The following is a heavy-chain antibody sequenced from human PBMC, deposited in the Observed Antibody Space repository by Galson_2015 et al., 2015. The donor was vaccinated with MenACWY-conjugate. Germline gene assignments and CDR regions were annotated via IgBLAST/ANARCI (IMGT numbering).Heavy chain of an antibody. Sequence: SLRLSCAASRFSFSGSWMSWVRQAPGKGLEWVANIKQDASEKYYVDSVKGRFAISRDNAKTSLYLQMNSLGAEDTAVYYCARGPRYGAFDIWGQGTMVTVSS. V-gene: IGHV3-7*03. J-gene: IGHJ3*02. CDR2: IKQDASEK. D-gene: IGHD4-17*01. CDR3: ARGPRYGAFDI. CDR1: RFSFSGSW.